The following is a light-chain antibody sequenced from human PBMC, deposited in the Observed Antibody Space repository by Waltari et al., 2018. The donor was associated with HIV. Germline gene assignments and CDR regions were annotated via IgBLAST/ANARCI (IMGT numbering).Light chain of an antibody. CDR3: QSTDFDGTWV. Sequence: SYDLPQTPSVSVSPGQTARINCSRGSLPKRYSSWYRQKAGQAPVLLIYRDIERPSGIPERISGSESGTGVTLTISGVQAGDEGDYFCQSTDFDGTWVFGGGTKLTVL. J-gene: IGLJ3*02. CDR1: SLPKRY. V-gene: IGLV3-25*03. CDR2: RDI.